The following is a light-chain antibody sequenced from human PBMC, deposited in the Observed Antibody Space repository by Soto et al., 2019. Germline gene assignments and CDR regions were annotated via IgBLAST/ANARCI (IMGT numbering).Light chain of an antibody. CDR3: MQGTHWPPYT. V-gene: IGKV2-30*01. Sequence: DVVMTQSPLSLPVTLGQPASISCRSSQSLAYSDGNTYLNWFQQRPGQSPMRLIYKVSNRDSGVPDRFTGSGSGTDFTLKISRVEAEDVGVYYCMQGTHWPPYTFGQGTKLAIK. CDR2: KVS. J-gene: IGKJ2*01. CDR1: QSLAYSDGNTY.